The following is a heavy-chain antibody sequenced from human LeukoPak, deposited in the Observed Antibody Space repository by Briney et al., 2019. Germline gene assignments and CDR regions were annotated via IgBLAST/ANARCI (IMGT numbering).Heavy chain of an antibody. CDR3: ARDPSTRYYRSPFDY. D-gene: IGHD3-9*01. V-gene: IGHV1-18*01. J-gene: IGHJ4*02. Sequence: ASVKVSCKASGYTFTSYGISWVRQAPGQGLEWMGWISAYNGNTNYAQKLQGRVTMTTDTSTSTAYMELRSLRSDDTAVYYCARDPSTRYYRSPFDYWGQGTLVTVST. CDR1: GYTFTSYG. CDR2: ISAYNGNT.